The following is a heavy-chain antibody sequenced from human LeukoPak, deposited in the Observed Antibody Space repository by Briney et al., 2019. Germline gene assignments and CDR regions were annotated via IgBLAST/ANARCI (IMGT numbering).Heavy chain of an antibody. J-gene: IGHJ4*02. V-gene: IGHV3-74*01. Sequence: GGSLRLSCAASGLTFSRYWMHWVRQAPGKGLVWVSRINSEGSSTSYADSVKGRFTISRDNAKNTLYLQMNSLRAEDTAVYFCARVGYSYGYDYWGQGTLVTVSS. CDR1: GLTFSRYW. CDR2: INSEGSST. D-gene: IGHD5-18*01. CDR3: ARVGYSYGYDY.